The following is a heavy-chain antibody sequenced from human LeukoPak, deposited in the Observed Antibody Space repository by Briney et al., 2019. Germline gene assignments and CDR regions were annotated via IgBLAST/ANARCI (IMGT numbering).Heavy chain of an antibody. CDR2: IYHSGST. V-gene: IGHV4-30-2*01. CDR3: ARPIGASQRYYFDY. CDR1: GGSISSGGYY. J-gene: IGHJ4*02. D-gene: IGHD2-15*01. Sequence: SETLSLTCTVSGGSISSGGYYWSWIRQPPGKGLEWIGYIYHSGSTYYNPSLKSRVTISVDRSKNQFSLKLSSVTAADTAVYYCARPIGASQRYYFDYWGQGTLVTVSS.